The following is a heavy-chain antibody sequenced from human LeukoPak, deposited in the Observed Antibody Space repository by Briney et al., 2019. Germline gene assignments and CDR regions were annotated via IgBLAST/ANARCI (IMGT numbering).Heavy chain of an antibody. CDR2: IYYSGST. J-gene: IGHJ4*02. V-gene: IGHV4-59*01. CDR1: GGSISSYY. CDR3: ATAPYDSSGYPYFDY. D-gene: IGHD3-22*01. Sequence: SETLSLTRTVSGGSISSYYWSWIRQPPGKGLEWIGYIYYSGSTNYNPSLKSRVTISLDTSKNQFSLKLSSVTAADTAVYYCATAPYDSSGYPYFDYWGQGTLVTVSS.